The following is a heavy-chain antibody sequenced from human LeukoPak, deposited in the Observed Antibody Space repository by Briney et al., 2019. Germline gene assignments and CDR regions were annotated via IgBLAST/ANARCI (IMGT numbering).Heavy chain of an antibody. J-gene: IGHJ4*02. D-gene: IGHD4-17*01. V-gene: IGHV1-24*01. CDR1: GYTLTELS. Sequence: ASVTVSCTVSGYTLTELSMHWVRPAPGKGLEWMGGFDPEDGETIYAQKFQGRVTMTEDTSTDTAYMELSSLRSEDTAVYYCATVTVTTLAIDYWGQGTLVTVSS. CDR2: FDPEDGET. CDR3: ATVTVTTLAIDY.